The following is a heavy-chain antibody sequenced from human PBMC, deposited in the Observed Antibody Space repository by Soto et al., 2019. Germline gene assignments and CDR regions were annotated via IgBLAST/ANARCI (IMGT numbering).Heavy chain of an antibody. J-gene: IGHJ4*02. V-gene: IGHV3-15*07. D-gene: IGHD3-10*01. CDR2: IKSNDNGGTT. CDR1: GFPFTYAW. CDR3: TTWDYYGSGSYYS. Sequence: PGGSLRLSCAASGFPFTYAWMNWVRQVPGKGLEWVGRIKSNDNGGTTDYAAPVKGRFTISRDDSKDTLYLQMNSLKTEDTGVYHCTTWDYYGSGSYYSWGQGTLVTVSS.